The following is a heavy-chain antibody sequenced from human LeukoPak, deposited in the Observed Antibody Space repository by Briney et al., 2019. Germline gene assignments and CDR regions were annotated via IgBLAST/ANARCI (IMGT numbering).Heavy chain of an antibody. CDR3: ARQAYGSHFDAFDI. V-gene: IGHV5-51*01. D-gene: IGHD3-22*01. Sequence: PGESLRISCKAAGYRFTTDYIGWVRQMPGKGLEWMGIIYPDDAETNYSPSFQGKVSMSVDKSITTAYLQWSSLKASDTAIYYCARQAYGSHFDAFDIWGQGTMVTVSS. CDR1: GYRFTTDY. CDR2: IYPDDAET. J-gene: IGHJ3*02.